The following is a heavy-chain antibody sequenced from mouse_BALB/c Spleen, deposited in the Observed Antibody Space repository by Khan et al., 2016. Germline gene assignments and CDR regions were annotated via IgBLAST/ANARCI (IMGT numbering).Heavy chain of an antibody. V-gene: IGHV5-4*02. D-gene: IGHD2-1*01. CDR1: GFTFSDYY. CDR2: ISDGGSYT. J-gene: IGHJ1*01. CDR3: ARTYGNYGYFDV. Sequence: EVELVESGGGLVKPGGSLKLSCAASGFTFSDYYMYWVRQTPEKRLEWVATISDGGSYTYYPASVKGRFTISRDNAKNNLYLQRSSLKSEDTAMYYCARTYGNYGYFDVWGAGTTVTVSS.